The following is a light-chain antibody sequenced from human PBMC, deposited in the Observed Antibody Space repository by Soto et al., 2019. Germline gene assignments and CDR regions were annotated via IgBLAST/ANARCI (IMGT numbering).Light chain of an antibody. CDR3: QQYDSWPLT. V-gene: IGKV3-15*01. CDR1: QSVSSH. J-gene: IGKJ3*01. CDR2: AAS. Sequence: ERVMTQSPAILSVSPGERATLSCRASQSVSSHLAWYQQKPVQAPSLLIYAASTSATGVPARFSASGSGTEFTLTISSLQSEDFAFYYCQQYDSWPLTFGPGTKVDL.